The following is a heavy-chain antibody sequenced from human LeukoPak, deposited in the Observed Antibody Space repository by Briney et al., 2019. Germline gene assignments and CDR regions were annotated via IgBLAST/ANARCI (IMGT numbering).Heavy chain of an antibody. CDR1: GYTFSSYA. J-gene: IGHJ5*02. D-gene: IGHD2-2*01. V-gene: IGHV1-69*13. Sequence: SVKVSCKASGYTFSSYAISWVRQAPGQGLEWMGGIIPMFGTANYAQKFQGRVTITADESTSTAYMELSSLRSEDTAVYYCARDARHKYCSSASCYRGWFDPWGQGTLVTVSS. CDR2: IIPMFGTA. CDR3: ARDARHKYCSSASCYRGWFDP.